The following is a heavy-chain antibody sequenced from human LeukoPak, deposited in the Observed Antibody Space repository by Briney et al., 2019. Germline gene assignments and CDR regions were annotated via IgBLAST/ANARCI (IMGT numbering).Heavy chain of an antibody. J-gene: IGHJ1*01. V-gene: IGHV3-11*05. CDR2: ISNSGSYT. CDR1: GCTFSDYY. CDR3: AIGVTAGLGEHFQH. Sequence: GGSLRLSCAASGCTFSDYYMSWIRQAPGKGLEWVSYISNSGSYTNYPASVKGRFTIAKNNAKNSLYLQINSLRADDTAVYYSAIGVTAGLGEHFQHWGQGTLVTVSS. D-gene: IGHD6-13*01.